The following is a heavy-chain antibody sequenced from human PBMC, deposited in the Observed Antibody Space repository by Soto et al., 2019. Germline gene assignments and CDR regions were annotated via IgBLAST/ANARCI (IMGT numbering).Heavy chain of an antibody. CDR2: ISYSGST. CDR3: VRRDRSGYSYWLDT. CDR1: GGSISDGYY. J-gene: IGHJ5*02. V-gene: IGHV4-31*03. Sequence: PSETLSLTCTVSGGSISDGYYWSWIRQHPGKGLEWIGSISYSGSTSYNPSLKSRLTISVDRSKSQFSLNLSSVTAADTAVYYCVRRDRSGYSYWLDTWGQGTLVTVSS. D-gene: IGHD3-22*01.